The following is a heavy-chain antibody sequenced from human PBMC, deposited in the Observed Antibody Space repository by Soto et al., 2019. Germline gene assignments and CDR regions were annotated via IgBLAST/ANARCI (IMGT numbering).Heavy chain of an antibody. CDR1: GYSLTNIW. D-gene: IGHD6-6*01. CDR3: ARTRSFTLGFYYDGMDV. Sequence: GESLKISCKGSGYSLTNIWIHWVRQMPGKGLEWMGRIDPGDSDTRYSPSFQGQVTISADKSLRTAYLQWTSLKASDTALYYCARTRSFTLGFYYDGMDVWGQGTTVTVSS. V-gene: IGHV5-51*01. CDR2: IDPGDSDT. J-gene: IGHJ6*02.